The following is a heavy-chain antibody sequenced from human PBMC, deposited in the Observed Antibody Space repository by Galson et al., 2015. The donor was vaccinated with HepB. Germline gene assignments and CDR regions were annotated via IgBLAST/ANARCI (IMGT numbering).Heavy chain of an antibody. V-gene: IGHV2-70*04. CDR1: GFSLSTNGMR. J-gene: IGHJ6*02. CDR2: IDWDDDK. CDR3: ARMGGYSLQDGLDV. Sequence: PALVKPTQTLTLTCTLSGFSLSTNGMRVSWIRQPPGKALEWLARIDWDDDKFYSTSLKTRLTISKDTSKNQVVLTMTNMDPVDTATYYCARMGGYSLQDGLDVWGQGTTVTVSS. D-gene: IGHD4-11*01.